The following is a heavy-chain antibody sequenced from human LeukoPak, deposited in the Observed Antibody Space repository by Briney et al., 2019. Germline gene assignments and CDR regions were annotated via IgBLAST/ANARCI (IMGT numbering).Heavy chain of an antibody. Sequence: GGSLRLSCAASGFTFSSYSMNWVRQAPGKGLEWVSSISSSSSYIYYADSVKGRFTISRDNAKNSLYLQMNSLRAQDTAVYYCARDSSGSYRGFDYWGQGTLVTVSS. CDR3: ARDSSGSYRGFDY. D-gene: IGHD1-26*01. J-gene: IGHJ4*02. CDR2: ISSSSSYI. CDR1: GFTFSSYS. V-gene: IGHV3-21*01.